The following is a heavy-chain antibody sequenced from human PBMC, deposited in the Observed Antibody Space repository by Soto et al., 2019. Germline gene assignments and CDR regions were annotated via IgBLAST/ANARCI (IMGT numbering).Heavy chain of an antibody. D-gene: IGHD4-17*01. Sequence: QVQLVESGGGLVKPGGSLRLSCAASGFTYSDYYMSWIRQAPGKGLESISYISSSSGHTNYADSVKGRFTISRDNAKKSLYLQINSLRAEDTAVYYCARVAGYGDFRFDYWGQGTLVTVSS. CDR1: GFTYSDYY. CDR2: ISSSSGHT. J-gene: IGHJ4*02. V-gene: IGHV3-11*06. CDR3: ARVAGYGDFRFDY.